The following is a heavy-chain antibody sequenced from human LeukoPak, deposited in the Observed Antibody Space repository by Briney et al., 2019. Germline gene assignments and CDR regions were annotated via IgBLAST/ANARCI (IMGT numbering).Heavy chain of an antibody. CDR1: GGSISSGSYY. Sequence: SETLSLTRTVSGGSISSGSYYWSWIRQPAGKGLEWIGRIYTSGSTNYNPSLKSRVTISVDTSKNQFSLKLSSVTAADTAVYYCARLSSGYRDYWGQGTLVTVSS. CDR2: IYTSGST. V-gene: IGHV4-61*02. CDR3: ARLSSGYRDY. J-gene: IGHJ4*02. D-gene: IGHD3-22*01.